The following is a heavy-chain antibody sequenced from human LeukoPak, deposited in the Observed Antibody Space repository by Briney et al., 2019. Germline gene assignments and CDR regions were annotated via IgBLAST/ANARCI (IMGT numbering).Heavy chain of an antibody. V-gene: IGHV4-4*02. CDR3: ARDISSYGDYYYYMDV. CDR1: GGSISSSNW. J-gene: IGHJ6*03. D-gene: IGHD4-17*01. CDR2: IYHSGST. Sequence: SGTLSLTCAVSGGSISSSNWWSWVRQPPGKGLEWIGEIYHSGSTNYNPSLKSRVTISVDKSKNQFSLKLSSVTAADTAVYYCARDISSYGDYYYYMDVWGKGTTVTVSS.